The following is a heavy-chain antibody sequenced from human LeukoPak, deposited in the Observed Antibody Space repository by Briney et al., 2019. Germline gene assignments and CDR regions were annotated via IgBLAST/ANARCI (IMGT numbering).Heavy chain of an antibody. Sequence: SVKVSCKASGGTFSSYAISWVRQAPGQGLEWMGRIIPILVIANYAQKFQGRVTITADKSTSTAYMELSSLRSEGTAVYYCARTEPCSGGSCSLDYWGQGTLVTVSS. CDR2: IIPILVIA. D-gene: IGHD2-15*01. CDR3: ARTEPCSGGSCSLDY. V-gene: IGHV1-69*04. CDR1: GGTFSSYA. J-gene: IGHJ4*02.